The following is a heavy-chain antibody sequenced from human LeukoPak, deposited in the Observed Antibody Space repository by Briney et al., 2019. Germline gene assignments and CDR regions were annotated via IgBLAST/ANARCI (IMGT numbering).Heavy chain of an antibody. Sequence: PSETLSLTCTVSGGSISSYYWSWIRQPPGKGLEWIGYIYYSGSTNYNPSLKSRVTISVDTSKNQFSLKLSSVTAADTAVYYCARDDGYYGSGSYSYWGQGTLVTVPS. CDR3: ARDDGYYGSGSYSY. CDR1: GGSISSYY. D-gene: IGHD3-10*01. V-gene: IGHV4-59*01. CDR2: IYYSGST. J-gene: IGHJ4*02.